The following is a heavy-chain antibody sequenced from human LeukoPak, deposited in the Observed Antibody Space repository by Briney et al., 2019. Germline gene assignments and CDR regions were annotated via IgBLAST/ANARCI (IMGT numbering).Heavy chain of an antibody. CDR2: IYPGDSNT. CDR3: ARFAYGSDYFPGHY. J-gene: IGHJ4*02. D-gene: IGHD3-22*01. V-gene: IGHV5-51*01. Sequence: GESLQISCKGSGYIFSNYWIGWGRQMPGKGLEWMGIIYPGDSNTRYSPSFQGQVTISVDKSISTAYLQWSSLKASDTAMYYCARFAYGSDYFPGHYWGQGTLVTVSS. CDR1: GYIFSNYW.